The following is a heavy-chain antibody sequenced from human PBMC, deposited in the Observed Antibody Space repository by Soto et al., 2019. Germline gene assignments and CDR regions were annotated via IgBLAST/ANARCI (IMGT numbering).Heavy chain of an antibody. D-gene: IGHD3-3*01. CDR3: ARVLSFFGVVIIRAYFDY. CDR1: GGSFSGYY. V-gene: IGHV4-34*01. Sequence: SETLSLTCAVYGGSFSGYYWSWIRQPPGKGLEWIGEINHSGSTNYNPSLKSRVTISVDTSKNQFSLKLSSVTAADTAVYYCARVLSFFGVVIIRAYFDYWGQGTLVPVSS. CDR2: INHSGST. J-gene: IGHJ4*02.